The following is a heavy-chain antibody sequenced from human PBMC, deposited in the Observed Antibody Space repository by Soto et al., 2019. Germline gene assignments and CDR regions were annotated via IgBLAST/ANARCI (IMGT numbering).Heavy chain of an antibody. J-gene: IGHJ5*02. CDR1: GGSISSSNYY. V-gene: IGHV4-39*01. Sequence: QLQLRESGPGLVKPSETLSLTCTVSGGSISSSNYYWAWIRQSPGKGLEWIGSVYYNGFTYSNPSLKSGVTISVDTSKNQFSLKLTSVTAADTAVYYCARMGDFWSGPGELDPWGQGTLVTVSS. CDR3: ARMGDFWSGPGELDP. D-gene: IGHD3-3*01. CDR2: VYYNGFT.